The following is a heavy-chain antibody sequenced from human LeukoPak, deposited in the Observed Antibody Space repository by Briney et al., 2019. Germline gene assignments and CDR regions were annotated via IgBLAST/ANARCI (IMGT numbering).Heavy chain of an antibody. CDR1: GVTFSSYS. CDR3: ASPGAFIAAAGKDY. V-gene: IGHV3-48*01. J-gene: IGHJ4*02. D-gene: IGHD6-13*01. Sequence: GGSLRLSCAASGVTFSSYSMNWVRQAPGKGLEWVSYISSSSSTIYYADSVKGRFTISRDNAKNSLYLQMNSLRAEDTAVYYCASPGAFIAAAGKDYWGQGTLVTVSS. CDR2: ISSSSSTI.